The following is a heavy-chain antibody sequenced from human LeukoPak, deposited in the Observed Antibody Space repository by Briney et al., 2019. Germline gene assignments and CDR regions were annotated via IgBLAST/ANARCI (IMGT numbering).Heavy chain of an antibody. CDR1: GYTFTSYG. J-gene: IGHJ4*02. Sequence: ASVKVSCKASGYTFTSYGISWVRQAPGQGLEWMGWIGAYNGNTNYAQKLQGRVTMTTDTSTSTAYMELRSLRSDDTAVYYCARDEGRWDTMVRGVRETTDYWGQGTLVTVSS. V-gene: IGHV1-18*01. D-gene: IGHD3-10*01. CDR2: IGAYNGNT. CDR3: ARDEGRWDTMVRGVRETTDY.